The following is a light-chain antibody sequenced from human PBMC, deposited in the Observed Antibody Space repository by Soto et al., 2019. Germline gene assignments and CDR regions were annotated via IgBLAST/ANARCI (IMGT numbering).Light chain of an antibody. CDR3: PQYATSPHT. J-gene: IGKJ4*01. CDR1: QSVGRNY. Sequence: EIVLTQSPGTLSVSPGERATLSCRASQSVGRNYLAWYQQKPGQAPRLLIYDASSRATGIPDRFSGSASGTDFSLTISRLEPEDFAVYFCPQYATSPHTFGGGTKVETK. V-gene: IGKV3-20*01. CDR2: DAS.